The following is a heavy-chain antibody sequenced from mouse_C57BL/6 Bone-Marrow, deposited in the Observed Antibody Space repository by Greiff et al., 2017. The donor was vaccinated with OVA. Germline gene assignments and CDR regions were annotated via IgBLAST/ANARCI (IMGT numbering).Heavy chain of an antibody. CDR3: TRERDYYGYAMDY. CDR1: GYTFTSYW. CDR2: IYPGNSDT. D-gene: IGHD1-1*01. Sequence: VQLQQSGTVLARPGASVKMSCKTSGYTFTSYWMHWVNQRPGQGLEWIGAIYPGNSDTSYNQKFKGKAKLTAVTSASTAYMELSSLTNEDSAVYYGTRERDYYGYAMDYWGQGTSVTVSS. J-gene: IGHJ4*01. V-gene: IGHV1-5*01.